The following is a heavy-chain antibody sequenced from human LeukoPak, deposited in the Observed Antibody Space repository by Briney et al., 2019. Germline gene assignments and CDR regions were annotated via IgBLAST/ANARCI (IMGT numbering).Heavy chain of an antibody. CDR3: AKATSGSFMDFYGLAV. CDR1: GFTFSSYA. CDR2: ISFDGNSK. Sequence: PGGSLRLSCAASGFTFSSYAMHWVRQAPGKGLEWVAVISFDGNSKYYEDSVKGRFTISRDNSKNTLFLQMNSLRTEDTAVYYCAKATSGSFMDFYGLAVWGQGTTVAVSS. V-gene: IGHV3-30*04. J-gene: IGHJ6*02. D-gene: IGHD1-26*01.